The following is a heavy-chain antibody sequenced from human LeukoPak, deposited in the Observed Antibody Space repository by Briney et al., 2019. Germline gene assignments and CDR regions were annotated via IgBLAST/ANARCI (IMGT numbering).Heavy chain of an antibody. V-gene: IGHV4-34*01. CDR1: GGSFGGYY. J-gene: IGHJ4*02. CDR3: ARLNDYGDY. Sequence: SETLSLTCAVYGGSFGGYYWSWIRQPPGKGLEWIGEINHSGSTNYNPSLKSRVTISVDTSKNQFSLKLSSVTAADTAVYYCARLNDYGDYRGQGTLVTVSS. CDR2: INHSGST.